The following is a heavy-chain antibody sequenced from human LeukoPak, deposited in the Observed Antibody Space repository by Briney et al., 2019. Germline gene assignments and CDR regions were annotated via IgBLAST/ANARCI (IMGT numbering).Heavy chain of an antibody. CDR1: GYTFTSYY. V-gene: IGHV1-46*03. CDR3: ARDQGDGSSGYYFDY. D-gene: IGHD6-6*01. CDR2: INPSGGST. J-gene: IGHJ4*02. Sequence: GASVKVSYKASGYTFTSYYMHWVRQAPGQGLEWMGIINPSGGSTSYAQKFQGRVTMTRDTSTSTVYMELSSLRSEDTAVYYCARDQGDGSSGYYFDYWGQGTLVTVSS.